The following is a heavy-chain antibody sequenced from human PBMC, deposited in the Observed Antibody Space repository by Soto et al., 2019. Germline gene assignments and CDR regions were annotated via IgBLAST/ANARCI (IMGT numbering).Heavy chain of an antibody. V-gene: IGHV4-31*03. CDR2: IYYSGST. J-gene: IGHJ5*01. D-gene: IGHD1-26*01. CDR3: ARHSASWQWFDY. CDR1: GGSISSGGYY. Sequence: QVQLQESGPGLVKPSQTLSLTCSVSGGSISSGGYYWSWIRQHPEKGLEWIGYIYYSGSTNYNPSLKRRVIISVDTSSNRFSLDLRSVTAADTAIYYSARHSASWQWFDYWGQGTLVTVSS.